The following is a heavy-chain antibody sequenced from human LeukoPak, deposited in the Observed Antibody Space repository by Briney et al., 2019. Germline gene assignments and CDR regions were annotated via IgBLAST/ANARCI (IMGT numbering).Heavy chain of an antibody. CDR3: AKASSHWYFDL. CDR1: GFSFSSYW. J-gene: IGHJ2*01. Sequence: GGSLRLSCAASGFSFSSYWMHWVRQAPGKGLEWVASIAWNSGTKDYADSVKGRYTISRDNSAESLFLQMNTLRPDDTALYFCAKASSHWYFDLWGRGTLVIVSS. CDR2: IAWNSGTK. V-gene: IGHV3-9*01.